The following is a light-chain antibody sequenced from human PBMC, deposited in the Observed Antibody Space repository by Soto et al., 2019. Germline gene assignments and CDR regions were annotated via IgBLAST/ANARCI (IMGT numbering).Light chain of an antibody. CDR1: QSVSSY. CDR3: QQRSNWPTSLT. CDR2: AAS. V-gene: IGKV3-11*01. J-gene: IGKJ4*01. Sequence: IVLTQSPDTLSLSPGEIATLSCRASQSVSSYLAWYQQKPGQAPRLLIYAASNRATGIPARFSGSGSGTDFTLTISSLEPEDFAVYYCQQRSNWPTSLTFGGGTKVDIK.